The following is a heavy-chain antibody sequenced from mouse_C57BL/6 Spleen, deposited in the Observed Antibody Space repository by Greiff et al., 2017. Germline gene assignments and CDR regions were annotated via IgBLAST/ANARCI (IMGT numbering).Heavy chain of an antibody. CDR2: ISSGSSTI. J-gene: IGHJ2*01. V-gene: IGHV5-17*01. CDR1: GFTFSDYG. D-gene: IGHD1-1*01. Sequence: EVMLVESGGGLVKPGGSLKLSCAASGFTFSDYGMHWVRQAPEKGLEWVAYISSGSSTIYYADTVKGRFTISRDNAKNTLFLQMTSLRSEDTAMYYCEKRDYYCSSYGLDYWGQGTTLTVSS. CDR3: EKRDYYCSSYGLDY.